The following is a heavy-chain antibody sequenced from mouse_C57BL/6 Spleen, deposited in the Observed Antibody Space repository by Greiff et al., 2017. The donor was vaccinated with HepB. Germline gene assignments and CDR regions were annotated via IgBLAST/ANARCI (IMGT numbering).Heavy chain of an antibody. CDR3: AREDSDYYGSSSFAY. CDR2: INPNNGGT. J-gene: IGHJ3*01. Sequence: EVQLQQSGPELVKPGASVKISCKASGYTFTDYYMHWVKQSPGKSLEWIGDINPNNGGTSYNQKFKGKATLTVDKSSSTAYMELRSLTSEDSAVYYCAREDSDYYGSSSFAYWGQGTLVTVSA. D-gene: IGHD1-1*01. CDR1: GYTFTDYY. V-gene: IGHV1-26*01.